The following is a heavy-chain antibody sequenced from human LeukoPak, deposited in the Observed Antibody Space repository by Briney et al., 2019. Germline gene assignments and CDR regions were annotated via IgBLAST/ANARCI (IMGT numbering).Heavy chain of an antibody. Sequence: SDTLSLTCTVSGGSVSSINWWSWVRHPPGKGLEWIGEIYHSGSTNYNPSLKSRVTISVDKSKNQFSLKLSSVTAADTAVYYCASWNPQDDYWGQGTLVTVSS. V-gene: IGHV4-4*02. D-gene: IGHD1-1*01. CDR3: ASWNPQDDY. CDR2: IYHSGST. J-gene: IGHJ4*02. CDR1: GGSVSSINW.